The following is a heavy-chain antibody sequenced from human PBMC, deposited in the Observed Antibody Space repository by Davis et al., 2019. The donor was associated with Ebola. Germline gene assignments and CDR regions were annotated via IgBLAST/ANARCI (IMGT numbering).Heavy chain of an antibody. CDR1: GFTFGRYS. CDR2: ISSSSTYK. V-gene: IGHV3-21*04. CDR3: ARDDSTGSPIHFDS. D-gene: IGHD3-22*01. J-gene: IGHJ4*02. Sequence: PGGSLRFSCAASGFTFGRYSFHWVRQAPGKGLEWVSYISSSSTYKYYADSVKGRFTISRDNAKKSMFLQMKSLRVEDTAVYYCARDDSTGSPIHFDSWGQGILVTVSS.